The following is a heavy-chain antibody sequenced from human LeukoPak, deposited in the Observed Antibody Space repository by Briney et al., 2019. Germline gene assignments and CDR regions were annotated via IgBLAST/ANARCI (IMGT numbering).Heavy chain of an antibody. Sequence: ASVKVSCKASGFSFSTCGISWVRQAPGQGLEWMGWISNYNGHTKYAQKFQGRVTMTTDTSTSTAYMEVTSLSSDDSAVYYCARDKDLGAVAGIFDYWGQGTLVTVS. V-gene: IGHV1-18*01. CDR1: GFSFSTCG. J-gene: IGHJ4*02. CDR2: ISNYNGHT. D-gene: IGHD6-19*01. CDR3: ARDKDLGAVAGIFDY.